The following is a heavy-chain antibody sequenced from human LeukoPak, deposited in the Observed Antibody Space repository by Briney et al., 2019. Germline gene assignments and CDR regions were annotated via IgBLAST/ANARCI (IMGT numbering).Heavy chain of an antibody. V-gene: IGHV1-18*01. J-gene: IGHJ4*02. CDR2: ISAYNGNT. CDR1: GYTFTSYG. Sequence: ASVKVSCKASGYTFTSYGISWVRQAPGQGLEWMGWISAYNGNTNYAQKLQGRVTMTTDTSTSTAYMELRSLRSDDTAVYYCARVPYSSSWYENLDYWGQGTLVTVSS. D-gene: IGHD6-13*01. CDR3: ARVPYSSSWYENLDY.